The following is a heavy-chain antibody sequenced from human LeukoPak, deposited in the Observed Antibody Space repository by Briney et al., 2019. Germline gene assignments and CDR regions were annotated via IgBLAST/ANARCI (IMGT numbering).Heavy chain of an antibody. CDR3: TGHDYYDSSGYWPFDY. D-gene: IGHD3-22*01. J-gene: IGHJ4*02. V-gene: IGHV3-15*01. CDR1: GFTFSNAW. Sequence: GGSLRLSCAASGFTFSNAWMSWVRQAPGKGLEWVGRIKSKTDGGTTDYAAPVKGRFTISRDDSKNTLYLQMNSLKTEDTSLYYCTGHDYYDSSGYWPFDYWGQGTLVTVSS. CDR2: IKSKTDGGTT.